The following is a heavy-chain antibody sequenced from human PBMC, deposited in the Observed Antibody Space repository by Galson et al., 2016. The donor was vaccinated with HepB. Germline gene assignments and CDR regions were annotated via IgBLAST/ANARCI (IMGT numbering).Heavy chain of an antibody. V-gene: IGHV3-23*01. CDR1: GFTFNIYA. J-gene: IGHJ4*02. Sequence: SLRLSCAASGFTFNIYAMSWVRQAPGKGLEWVAAIAGSGAPTNYADSVKGRFTISRDSSKNTLYLQMNSLRAEDTAVYYCAKGLYGDYSYFDDWGQGTLVTVSS. CDR3: AKGLYGDYSYFDD. CDR2: IAGSGAPT. D-gene: IGHD4-17*01.